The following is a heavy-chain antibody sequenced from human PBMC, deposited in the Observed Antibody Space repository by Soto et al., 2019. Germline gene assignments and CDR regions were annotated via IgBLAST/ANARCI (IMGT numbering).Heavy chain of an antibody. D-gene: IGHD1-1*01. Sequence: QIHLVQSGAEVKKPGASVKVSCKGSGYGFTTYGITWVRQAPGQGLEWMAWISAHNGNTNYAQKLQGRVTVTRDTSTSTAYMELRSRGSDGTAVDYCARGRYGDYWGQGALVTVSS. J-gene: IGHJ4*02. V-gene: IGHV1-18*01. CDR3: ARGRYGDY. CDR2: ISAHNGNT. CDR1: GYGFTTYG.